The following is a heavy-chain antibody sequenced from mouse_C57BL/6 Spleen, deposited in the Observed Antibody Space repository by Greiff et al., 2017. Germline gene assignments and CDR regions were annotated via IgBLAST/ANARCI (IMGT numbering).Heavy chain of an antibody. Sequence: VQLQQSGAELARPGASVKLSCKASGYTFTSYGISWVKQRTGQGLEWIGEIYPRSGNTYYNEKFKGKATLTADKSSSTAYMELRSLTSEDSAVYFCARGGITTGYYYAMDYWGQGTSVTVSS. V-gene: IGHV1-81*01. CDR3: ARGGITTGYYYAMDY. J-gene: IGHJ4*01. CDR1: GYTFTSYG. CDR2: IYPRSGNT. D-gene: IGHD2-4*01.